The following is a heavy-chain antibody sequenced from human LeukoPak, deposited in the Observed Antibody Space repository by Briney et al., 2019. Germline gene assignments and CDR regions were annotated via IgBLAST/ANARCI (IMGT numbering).Heavy chain of an antibody. D-gene: IGHD3-16*01. CDR2: ISSSSSYI. CDR1: GFTFSSYS. CDR3: ARVNPYDYVWGSYSDAFDI. J-gene: IGHJ3*02. V-gene: IGHV3-21*01. Sequence: GGSLRLSCAASGFTFSSYSMNWVRQAPGKGLEWVSSISSSSSYIYYADSVKGRFTISRDNAKNSLYLQMNSLRAEDTAVYYCARVNPYDYVWGSYSDAFDIWGQGTMVTVSS.